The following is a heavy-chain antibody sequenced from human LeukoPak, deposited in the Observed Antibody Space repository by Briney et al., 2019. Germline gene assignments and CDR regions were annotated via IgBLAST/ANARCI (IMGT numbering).Heavy chain of an antibody. CDR2: IYYSGST. J-gene: IGHJ4*02. D-gene: IGHD2-8*01. CDR3: ARSGTKTNGFDH. CDR1: GGSISTYY. V-gene: IGHV4-59*01. Sequence: SETLSPTCTVSGGSISTYYWSWIRQPPGKELEWIGYIYYSGSTNYNPSLKSRVTISVDTSKNQFSLKLTSVTAADTAVYYCARSGTKTNGFDHWGQGTLVTVSS.